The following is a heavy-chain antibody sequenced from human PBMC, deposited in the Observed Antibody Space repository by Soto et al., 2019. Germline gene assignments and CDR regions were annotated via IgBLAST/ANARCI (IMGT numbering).Heavy chain of an antibody. D-gene: IGHD2-15*01. CDR2: IGTAGDT. CDR1: GFTFSSYD. J-gene: IGHJ6*03. CDR3: ARAVAAKGRHYYYYYYMDV. Sequence: EVQLVESGGGLVQPGGSLRLSCAASGFTFSSYDMHWVRQATGKGLEWVSAIGTAGDTYYTGSVKGRFTISRENAKNSLYLQMNSLRAGDTAVYYCARAVAAKGRHYYYYYYMDVWGKGTTVTVSS. V-gene: IGHV3-13*01.